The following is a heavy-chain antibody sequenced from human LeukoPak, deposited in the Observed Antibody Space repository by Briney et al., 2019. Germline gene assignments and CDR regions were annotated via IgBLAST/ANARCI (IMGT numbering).Heavy chain of an antibody. CDR1: GFTFTTYW. CDR3: AGELLGLSFDY. V-gene: IGHV3-7*04. Sequence: PGGSLRLSCAASGFTFTTYWMSWVRQAPGKGLEWVANIKQDGTEKYYVDSVKGRFTISRDNAKKSLYLQMNSLRAEDTAVYYCAGELLGLSFDYWGQGTLVTVSS. J-gene: IGHJ4*02. CDR2: IKQDGTEK. D-gene: IGHD3-10*01.